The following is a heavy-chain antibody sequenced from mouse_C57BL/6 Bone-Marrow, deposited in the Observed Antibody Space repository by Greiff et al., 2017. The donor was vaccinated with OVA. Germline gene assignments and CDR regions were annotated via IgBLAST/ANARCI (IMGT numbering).Heavy chain of an antibody. J-gene: IGHJ4*01. CDR3: TRHYYGNYGGNYYAMDY. CDR1: GYTFTDYE. CDR2: IDPETGGT. V-gene: IGHV1-15*01. D-gene: IGHD2-1*01. Sequence: VQVVESGAELVRPGASVTLSCKASGYTFTDYEMHWVKQTPVHGLEWIGAIDPETGGTAYNQKFKGKAILTADKSSSTAYMELRSLTSEDSAVYYCTRHYYGNYGGNYYAMDYWGQGTSVTVSS.